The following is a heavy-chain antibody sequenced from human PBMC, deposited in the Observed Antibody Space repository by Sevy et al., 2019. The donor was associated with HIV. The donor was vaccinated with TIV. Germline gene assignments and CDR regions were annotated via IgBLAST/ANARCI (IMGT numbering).Heavy chain of an antibody. Sequence: SESLSLTCTVSCASISSHYWSWIRQSPGKGLEWIADTYNTGSSNDNASLKSRVTISVDTSKNQFSLNLRAVTAAETAVYFCAGGAGYSGGYAPFDSWGQGTLVTVSS. CDR2: TYNTGSS. J-gene: IGHJ4*02. V-gene: IGHV4-59*11. CDR1: CASISSHY. CDR3: AGGAGYSGGYAPFDS. D-gene: IGHD2-15*01.